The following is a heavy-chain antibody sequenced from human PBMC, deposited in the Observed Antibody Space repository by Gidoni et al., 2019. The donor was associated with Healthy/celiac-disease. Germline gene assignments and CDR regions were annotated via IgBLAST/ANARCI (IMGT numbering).Heavy chain of an antibody. CDR3: ARESYDYGDFFFDY. Sequence: QVQLVESGGGVVQPGRSLRLSCAAPGFTFSSYGMHWVRQAPGKGLVWVAVISYDGSNKYYADPVKGRCTITRDNSKNTLYLQMNSLIAEDTAVYYCARESYDYGDFFFDYWGQGTLVTVSS. CDR1: GFTFSSYG. D-gene: IGHD4-17*01. V-gene: IGHV3-30*03. CDR2: ISYDGSNK. J-gene: IGHJ4*02.